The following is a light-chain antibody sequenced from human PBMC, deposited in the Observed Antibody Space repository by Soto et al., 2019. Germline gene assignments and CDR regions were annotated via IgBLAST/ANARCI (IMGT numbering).Light chain of an antibody. V-gene: IGLV2-14*01. CDR2: EVS. CDR3: SSYTGSATLVV. CDR1: SSDVGGNKY. J-gene: IGLJ3*02. Sequence: QSALTQPASESGSPGQSITISCTGTSSDVGGNKYVSWYQQHPGKAPKLITYEVSNRPSGVSNRFSGSKSGNTVSLTISGLQAEDEADYYCSSYTGSATLVVFGGGTKLTVL.